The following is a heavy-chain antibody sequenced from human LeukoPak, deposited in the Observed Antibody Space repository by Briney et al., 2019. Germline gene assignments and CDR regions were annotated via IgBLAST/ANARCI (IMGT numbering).Heavy chain of an antibody. CDR1: GGSFSGYY. D-gene: IGHD2-2*01. J-gene: IGHJ3*02. Sequence: SETLSLTCAVYGGSFSGYYWSWIRQPPGKGLEWIGGIYLSGSTNYNPSLKSRVTISVDTSKNQFSLKLSSLTAADTAVYYCARGGFVVVPAALPPNAFDSWGQGTMVTVSS. V-gene: IGHV4-34*01. CDR3: ARGGFVVVPAALPPNAFDS. CDR2: IYLSGST.